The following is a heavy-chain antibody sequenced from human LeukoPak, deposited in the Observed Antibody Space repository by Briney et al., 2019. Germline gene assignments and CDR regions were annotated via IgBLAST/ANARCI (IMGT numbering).Heavy chain of an antibody. CDR3: ARCRVTMVRGGIMTFGP. D-gene: IGHD3-10*01. V-gene: IGHV4-61*01. J-gene: IGHJ5*02. CDR1: GGSVSSGSYY. Sequence: SETLSLTCTVSGGSVSSGSYYWSWIRQPPGKGLEWIGYIYYSGSTNYNPSLKSRVTISVDTSKNQFSLKLSSVTAADRAVYYCARCRVTMVRGGIMTFGPWGQGTLVTVSS. CDR2: IYYSGST.